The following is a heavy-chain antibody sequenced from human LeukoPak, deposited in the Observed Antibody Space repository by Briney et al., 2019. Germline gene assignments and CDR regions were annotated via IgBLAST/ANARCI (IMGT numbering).Heavy chain of an antibody. D-gene: IGHD1-26*01. Sequence: SVKVSCKASGGTFSSYAISWVRQAPGQGLEWMGGIIPIFGTANYAQKFQGRVTITADESTSTAYMELSSLRSEDTGVYYCARSPDLGEYSGSYGRFDPWGQGTLVTVSS. V-gene: IGHV1-69*01. CDR1: GGTFSSYA. CDR3: ARSPDLGEYSGSYGRFDP. J-gene: IGHJ5*02. CDR2: IIPIFGTA.